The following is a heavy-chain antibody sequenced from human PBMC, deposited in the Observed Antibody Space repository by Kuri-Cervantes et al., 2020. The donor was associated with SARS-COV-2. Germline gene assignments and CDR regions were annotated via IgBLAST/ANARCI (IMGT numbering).Heavy chain of an antibody. V-gene: IGHV1-69*04. Sequence: SVKVSCKASGYTFTNYGVNWVRQAPKQGLQWMGRIIPILDIANYAQNFQDRITMTADKSTSTAYMELSSLRSDDTAIYYCARDFVAGSPSYWGQGTLVTVSS. CDR1: GYTFTNYG. D-gene: IGHD6-6*01. CDR3: ARDFVAGSPSY. J-gene: IGHJ4*02. CDR2: IIPILDIA.